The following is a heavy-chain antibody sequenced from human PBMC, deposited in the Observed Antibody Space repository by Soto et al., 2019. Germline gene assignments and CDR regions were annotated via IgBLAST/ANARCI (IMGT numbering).Heavy chain of an antibody. Sequence: SETLSLTCAVYGGSFSGYYWSWIRQPPGKGLEWIGEINHSGSTNYNPSLKSRVTISVDTSKNQFSLKPSSVTAADTAVYYCARGEYYDFWSGYSIGDYYFDYWGQGTLVTVSS. CDR1: GGSFSGYY. J-gene: IGHJ4*02. V-gene: IGHV4-34*01. D-gene: IGHD3-3*01. CDR3: ARGEYYDFWSGYSIGDYYFDY. CDR2: INHSGST.